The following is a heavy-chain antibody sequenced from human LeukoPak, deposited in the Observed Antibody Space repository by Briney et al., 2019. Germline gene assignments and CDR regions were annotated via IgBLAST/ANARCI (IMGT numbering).Heavy chain of an antibody. CDR2: IKQDGSEK. Sequence: GSLRLSCTASGLTLSDYWMIWVRQAPGKGLQWVAKIKQDGSEKYYVDSVKGRFTISRDDAKSSLYLQMNSLRAEDTAVYYCARRNAMDVWGQGTTVIVFS. V-gene: IGHV3-7*03. CDR1: GLTLSDYW. J-gene: IGHJ6*02. CDR3: ARRNAMDV.